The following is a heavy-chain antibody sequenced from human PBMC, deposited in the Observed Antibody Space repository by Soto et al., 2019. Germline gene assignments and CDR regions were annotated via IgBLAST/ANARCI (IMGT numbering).Heavy chain of an antibody. D-gene: IGHD2-15*01. CDR3: ARDSGCSGGSCHYYYYYMDV. CDR2: TYYRSKWYN. CDR1: GDSVSSNSAA. V-gene: IGHV6-1*01. Sequence: SQTLSLTCAISGDSVSSNSAAWNWIRQSPSRGLEWLGRTYYRSKWYNDYAVSVKSRITINPDTSKNQFSLQLNSVTPEDTAVYYCARDSGCSGGSCHYYYYYMDVWGKGTTVTVSS. J-gene: IGHJ6*03.